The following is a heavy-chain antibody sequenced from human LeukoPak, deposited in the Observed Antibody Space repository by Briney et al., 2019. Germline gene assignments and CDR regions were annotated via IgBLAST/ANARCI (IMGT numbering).Heavy chain of an antibody. CDR1: GGSISSGSYY. CDR2: IYTSGST. Sequence: SETLSLTCTVSGGSISSGSYYWSWIRQPAGKGLEWIGRIYTSGSTNYNPSLKSRVTISVDTSKNQFSLKLSSVTAADTAVYYCARDVRDGYYFDYWGQGTLVTVSS. J-gene: IGHJ4*02. D-gene: IGHD5-24*01. V-gene: IGHV4-61*02. CDR3: ARDVRDGYYFDY.